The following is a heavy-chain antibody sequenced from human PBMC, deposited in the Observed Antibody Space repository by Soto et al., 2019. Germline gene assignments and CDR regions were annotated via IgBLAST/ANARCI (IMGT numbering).Heavy chain of an antibody. J-gene: IGHJ5*02. D-gene: IGHD3-3*01. CDR1: GFTFSSYS. V-gene: IGHV3-48*02. CDR3: ARESRFLEWLSLNWFDP. Sequence: GGSLRLSCAASGFTFSSYSMNWVRQAPGKGLEWVSYISSSSSTIYYADSVKGRFTISRDNAKNSLYLQMNSLRDEDTAVYYCARESRFLEWLSLNWFDPWVQGTLVTSPQ. CDR2: ISSSSSTI.